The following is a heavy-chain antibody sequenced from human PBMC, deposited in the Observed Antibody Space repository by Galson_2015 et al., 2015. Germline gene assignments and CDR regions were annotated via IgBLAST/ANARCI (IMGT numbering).Heavy chain of an antibody. V-gene: IGHV3-11*01. J-gene: IGHJ4*02. D-gene: IGHD3-22*01. CDR2: ISNSGSTI. CDR3: ARPQSYYDSSGYSHRFFDY. CDR1: GFTFSDFY. Sequence: SLRLSCAASGFTFSDFYMSWIRQAPGKGLEWVSYISNSGSTIYYADSVKGRFTISRDNAMDSLYLQMNTLTAEDTAVYYCARPQSYYDSSGYSHRFFDYWGQGTLVTVSS.